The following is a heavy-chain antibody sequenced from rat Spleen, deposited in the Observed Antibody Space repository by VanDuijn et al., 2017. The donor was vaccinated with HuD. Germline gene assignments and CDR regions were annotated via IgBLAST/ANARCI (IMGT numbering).Heavy chain of an antibody. J-gene: IGHJ2*01. CDR2: ISTGGGNT. Sequence: EVQLVESGGGLVQPGRSMKLSCAASGFTFSSYYMAWVRQAPTKGLEWVAFISTGGGNTFYRDSVRARFTISRDNAKSTLYLQVDSLRSEDTATYYCSKWGDSGYFDYWGQGVMVTVSS. D-gene: IGHD4-3*01. CDR1: GFTFSSYY. V-gene: IGHV5-25*01. CDR3: SKWGDSGYFDY.